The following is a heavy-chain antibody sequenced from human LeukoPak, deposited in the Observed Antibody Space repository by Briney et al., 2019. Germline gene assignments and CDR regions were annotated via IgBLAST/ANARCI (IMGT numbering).Heavy chain of an antibody. Sequence: KPSETLSLTCAVYGGSFSGYYWSWIRQPPGKGLEWIGEINHSGSTNYNPSLKSRVTISVDTSKNQFSLKLSSVTAADTAVYYCARQGVGALYFDYWGQGTLVTVSS. J-gene: IGHJ4*02. CDR1: GGSFSGYY. CDR2: INHSGST. D-gene: IGHD1-26*01. V-gene: IGHV4-34*01. CDR3: ARQGVGALYFDY.